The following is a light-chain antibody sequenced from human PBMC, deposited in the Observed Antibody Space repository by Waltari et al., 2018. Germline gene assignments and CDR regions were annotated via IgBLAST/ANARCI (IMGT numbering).Light chain of an antibody. Sequence: HSVLILPPSSSGTPGPRVTISCSGSHSNIGWHAVHWYQQLPEMAPKLLIYTDNQRPSGVPDRFSGSKSGTSASLAISGLQSEDEADYHCATWDDSLNGWVFGGGTKVTVL. J-gene: IGLJ3*02. CDR1: HSNIGWHA. CDR2: TDN. V-gene: IGLV1-44*01. CDR3: ATWDDSLNGWV.